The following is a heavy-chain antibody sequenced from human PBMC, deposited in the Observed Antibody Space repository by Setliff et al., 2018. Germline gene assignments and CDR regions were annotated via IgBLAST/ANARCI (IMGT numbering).Heavy chain of an antibody. V-gene: IGHV7-4-1*02. D-gene: IGHD2-2*01. CDR1: GYTITNFA. J-gene: IGHJ6*03. CDR2: INTNSGNP. CDR3: ARSSISCYYACNYNYMDV. Sequence: ASVKVSCKASGYTITNFALNWVRQAPGQGPEWMGWINTNSGNPTYAQGFTGRFVFSLDTSVSTAYLQISSLKAEDTAIYYCARSSISCYYACNYNYMDVWGKGPTVTAP.